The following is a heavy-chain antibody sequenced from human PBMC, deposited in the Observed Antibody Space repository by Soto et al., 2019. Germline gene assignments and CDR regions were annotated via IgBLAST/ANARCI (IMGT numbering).Heavy chain of an antibody. CDR1: GGTFRNYP. V-gene: IGHV1-69*01. CDR2: LIPVVGIP. CDR3: ARVLEFRDGYISHFDY. Sequence: QVQLVQSGAEVKRPGSSVKVSCKASGGTFRNYPFSWVRQAPGQGLEWMGGLIPVVGIPNYAQKFQGRVTVTADESTSTVYMELTSLRSDDTAVYYCARVLEFRDGYISHFDYWGQGPLVTVSS. D-gene: IGHD5-12*01. J-gene: IGHJ4*02.